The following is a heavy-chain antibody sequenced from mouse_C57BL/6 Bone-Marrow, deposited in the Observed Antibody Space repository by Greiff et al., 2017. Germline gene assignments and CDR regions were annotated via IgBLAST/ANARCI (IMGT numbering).Heavy chain of an antibody. J-gene: IGHJ3*01. Sequence: LQPGAELVRPGTSVKLSCKASGYTFTSYWMHWVKQRPGQGLEWIGVIDPSDSYTNYNQKFKGKATLTVDTSSSTAYMQLSSLTSEDSAVYYCASNYPSWFAYWGQGTLVTVSA. V-gene: IGHV1-59*01. D-gene: IGHD2-1*01. CDR3: ASNYPSWFAY. CDR1: GYTFTSYW. CDR2: IDPSDSYT.